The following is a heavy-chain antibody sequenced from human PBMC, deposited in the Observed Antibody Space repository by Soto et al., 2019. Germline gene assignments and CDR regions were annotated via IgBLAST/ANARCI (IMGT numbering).Heavy chain of an antibody. V-gene: IGHV4-39*01. CDR2: IYYSGST. CDR3: ASHDLRYYYYGMDV. CDR1: GGSISSSSYY. Sequence: QLQLQESGPGLVKPSETLSLTCTVSGGSISSSSYYWGWIRQPPGKGLEWIGSIYYSGSTYYNPSLKSRVTISVDTSKNQFSLKLSSVTAADTAVYYCASHDLRYYYYGMDVWGQGTTVTVSS. J-gene: IGHJ6*02.